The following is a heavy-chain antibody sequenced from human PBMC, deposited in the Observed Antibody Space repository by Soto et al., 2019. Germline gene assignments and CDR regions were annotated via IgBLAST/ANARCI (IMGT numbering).Heavy chain of an antibody. D-gene: IGHD6-13*01. CDR3: ARHSSSWPIFDY. V-gene: IGHV4-59*08. CDR2: IYYSGSS. CDR1: GGCIGNSY. J-gene: IGHJ4*02. Sequence: SETLSLSCTVSGGCIGNSYWSWIRQSPGKGLEWIGYIYYSGSSNYIPSLKSRVSISVDTSKNQFSLKLSSVTAADTAVYYCARHSSSWPIFDYWGQGTLVTVSS.